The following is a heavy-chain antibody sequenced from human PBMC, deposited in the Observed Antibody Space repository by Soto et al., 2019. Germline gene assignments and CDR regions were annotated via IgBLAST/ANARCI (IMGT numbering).Heavy chain of an antibody. CDR3: ARQTTYCTNGVCYTAWFDP. D-gene: IGHD2-8*01. CDR1: GYSFTSYW. CDR2: IYPGDSDT. V-gene: IGHV5-51*01. Sequence: HGESLKISCKGSGYSFTSYWIGWVRQMPGKGLEWMGIIYPGDSDTRYSPSFQGQVTISADKSISTAYLQWSSLKASDTAMYYCARQTTYCTNGVCYTAWFDPWGQGTLVTVSS. J-gene: IGHJ5*02.